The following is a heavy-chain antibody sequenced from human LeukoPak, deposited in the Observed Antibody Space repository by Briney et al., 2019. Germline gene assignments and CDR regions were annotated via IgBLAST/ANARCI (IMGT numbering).Heavy chain of an antibody. Sequence: GGSLRLSCAASGFTFSSYGMHWVRQAPGKGLEWVAFIRYDGSNKYYADSVKGRFTISRDNSKNTLYLQMNSLRAEDTAVYYCATGVLHWYYMDVWGKGTTVTVSS. J-gene: IGHJ6*03. CDR2: IRYDGSNK. V-gene: IGHV3-30*02. CDR3: ATGVLHWYYMDV. D-gene: IGHD2-8*02. CDR1: GFTFSSYG.